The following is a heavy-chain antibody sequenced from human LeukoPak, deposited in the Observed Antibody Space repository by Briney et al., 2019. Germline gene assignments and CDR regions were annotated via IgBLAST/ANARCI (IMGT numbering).Heavy chain of an antibody. CDR3: ARWGGVYYDSSGYHFDY. D-gene: IGHD3-22*01. Sequence: SETLSLTCTVSGGSISSYYWSWIRQPPGKGLEWIGYIYYSGSTNYNPSLKSRVTISVDTSKNQFSLKLSSVTAADTAVYYCARWGGVYYDSSGYHFDYWGQGTLVTVSS. V-gene: IGHV4-59*08. CDR1: GGSISSYY. CDR2: IYYSGST. J-gene: IGHJ4*02.